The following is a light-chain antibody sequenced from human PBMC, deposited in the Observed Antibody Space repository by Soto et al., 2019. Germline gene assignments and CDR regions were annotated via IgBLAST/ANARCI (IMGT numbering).Light chain of an antibody. J-gene: IGKJ1*01. CDR1: QSISTW. CDR2: AAS. V-gene: IGKV1-5*01. CDR3: QQYNSYWT. Sequence: IQMTQSPSTLSASIGDRVTITCRASQSISTWLAWYHQKPGKAPKLLIYAASTLENGVPTRFSGSGSGTEFTLTISSLQADDSATYYCQQYNSYWTFGQGTKVDNK.